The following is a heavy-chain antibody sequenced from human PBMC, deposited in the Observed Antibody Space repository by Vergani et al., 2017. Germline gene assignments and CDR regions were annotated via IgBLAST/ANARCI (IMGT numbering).Heavy chain of an antibody. Sequence: VQLVESGGGLVKPGGSLRLSCAASGSTFSSYGMHWVRQAPGKGLGWVAVIWYDGSNKYYADPVKGRFTISRDNSKSTLYLQMNSLRAEGTAVYYCAGGPNSAYFDYWGQGTLVTVSS. CDR1: GSTFSSYG. V-gene: IGHV3-33*01. J-gene: IGHJ4*02. D-gene: IGHD3-10*01. CDR2: IWYDGSNK. CDR3: AGGPNSAYFDY.